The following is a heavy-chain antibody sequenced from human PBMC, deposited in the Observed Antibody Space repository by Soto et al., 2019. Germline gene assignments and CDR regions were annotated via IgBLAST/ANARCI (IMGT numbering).Heavy chain of an antibody. CDR2: ISAYNGNT. D-gene: IGHD6-13*01. Sequence: ASVKVSCKASGYTFTSYGISWVRQAPGQGLEWMGWISAYNGNTNYAQKLQGRVTMTTDTSTSTAYMELRSLRSDDTAVYYCARDRSSSWRGSVDVWGQGTTVTVSS. V-gene: IGHV1-18*01. CDR3: ARDRSSSWRGSVDV. J-gene: IGHJ6*02. CDR1: GYTFTSYG.